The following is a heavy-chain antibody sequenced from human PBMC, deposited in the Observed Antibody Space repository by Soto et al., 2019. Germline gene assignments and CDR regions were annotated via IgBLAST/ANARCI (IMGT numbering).Heavy chain of an antibody. Sequence: LSLTCTVSGGSISSGDYYWSWIRQPPGKGLEWIGYIYYSGSTYYNPSLKSRVTISVDTSKNQFSLKLSSVTAADTAVYYCARGLGSYYYYGMDVWGQGTTVTVSS. D-gene: IGHD6-19*01. V-gene: IGHV4-30-4*01. J-gene: IGHJ6*02. CDR3: ARGLGSYYYYGMDV. CDR1: GGSISSGDYY. CDR2: IYYSGST.